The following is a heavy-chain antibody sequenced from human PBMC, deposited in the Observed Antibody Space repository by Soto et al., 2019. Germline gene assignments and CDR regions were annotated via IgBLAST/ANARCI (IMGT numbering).Heavy chain of an antibody. V-gene: IGHV4-39*01. CDR1: GASLTSSSYY. Sequence: SETLSLTCTVSGASLTSSSYYWDWVRQPPGKGLEWIGTIYYSGDTYYNPSLKSHVTISVDPSNNQFSLRLSSVTAADTALYFCAGGSGSYHFPDIWGQGALVTVS. D-gene: IGHD3-22*01. CDR3: AGGSGSYHFPDI. J-gene: IGHJ4*02. CDR2: IYYSGDT.